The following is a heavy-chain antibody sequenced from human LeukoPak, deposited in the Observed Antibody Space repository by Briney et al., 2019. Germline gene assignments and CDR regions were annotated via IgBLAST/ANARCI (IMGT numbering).Heavy chain of an antibody. D-gene: IGHD1-26*01. V-gene: IGHV3-23*01. CDR2: ISGSGGRT. CDR3: AKDRGYSGTHYYFDY. Sequence: GGSLRLSCAASGFTFSSYAMSWVRQAPGKGLEWVSVISGSGGRTFYADSVKGRFTISRDNSKNTSYLQMNSLRAEDTAVYYCAKDRGYSGTHYYFDYWGQGTLVTVSS. J-gene: IGHJ4*02. CDR1: GFTFSSYA.